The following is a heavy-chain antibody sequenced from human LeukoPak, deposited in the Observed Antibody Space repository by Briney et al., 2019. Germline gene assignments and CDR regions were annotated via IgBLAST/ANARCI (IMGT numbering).Heavy chain of an antibody. CDR1: GFTFSTYA. Sequence: GGSLRLSCAASGFTFSTYAMSWVRQAPGKGLEWVSAISGSGGSTYYADSVKGRFTISRDNSKNTLYLQMNSLRAEDTAVYYCAKVMVYARAKLGPFNYWGQGTLVTVSS. V-gene: IGHV3-23*01. CDR2: ISGSGGST. J-gene: IGHJ4*02. CDR3: AKVMVYARAKLGPFNY. D-gene: IGHD2-8*01.